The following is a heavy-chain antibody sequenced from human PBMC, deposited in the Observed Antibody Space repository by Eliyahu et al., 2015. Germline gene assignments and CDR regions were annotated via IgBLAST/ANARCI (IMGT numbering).Heavy chain of an antibody. CDR3: ARDLAGMDV. Sequence: EVQLVESGGGLVQPGGSLRLSCAASGFTVSSNYMSWVRQAPGKGLEWVSVIYSGGSAYLADSRKGRFTISRDNSQNTLYLQMNSLRAEDTAVYYCARDLAGMDVWGQGTTVTVSS. CDR1: GFTVSSNY. V-gene: IGHV3-66*01. CDR2: IYSGGSA. J-gene: IGHJ6*02.